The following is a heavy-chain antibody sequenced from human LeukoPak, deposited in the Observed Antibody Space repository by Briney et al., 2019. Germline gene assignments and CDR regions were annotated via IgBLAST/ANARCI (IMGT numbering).Heavy chain of an antibody. Sequence: PSETLSLICTVSGGSISSGSYYWSWIRQPAGKGLEWIGRIYTSGSTNYNPSLKSRVTISVDTSKNQFSLKLSSVTAADTAVYYCARGIDYWGQGTLVTVSS. V-gene: IGHV4-61*02. J-gene: IGHJ4*02. CDR1: GGSISSGSYY. CDR3: ARGIDY. CDR2: IYTSGST.